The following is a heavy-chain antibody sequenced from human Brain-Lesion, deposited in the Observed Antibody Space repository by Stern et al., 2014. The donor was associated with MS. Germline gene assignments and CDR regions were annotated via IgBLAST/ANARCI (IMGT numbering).Heavy chain of an antibody. Sequence: QDQLVQSGGGVVQPGRPLRLSCVASGFTFGSCAMHWVRQAPGKGLERVAGVSYDGSNKYYADSVKGRFTISRDNSQNTLYMQMSSLRPEDTAVYYCAKDRQYLTYFFDHWGQGSLVTVSS. D-gene: IGHD2/OR15-2a*01. V-gene: IGHV3-30*18. CDR3: AKDRQYLTYFFDH. J-gene: IGHJ5*02. CDR1: GFTFGSCA. CDR2: VSYDGSNK.